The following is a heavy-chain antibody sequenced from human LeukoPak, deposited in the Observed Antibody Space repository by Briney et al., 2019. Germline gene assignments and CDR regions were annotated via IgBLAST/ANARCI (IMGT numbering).Heavy chain of an antibody. CDR1: GGSVSSYY. CDR2: IYYSGST. D-gene: IGHD5-24*01. V-gene: IGHV4-59*08. Sequence: PSETLFLTCTVSGGSVSSYYWSWIRQPPGKGLEWIGDIYYSGSTKYNPSLKSRVTISVDTSKNQFSLKLSSVTAADTAVYYCARGARAGYNLEPFDYWGQGTLVTVSS. CDR3: ARGARAGYNLEPFDY. J-gene: IGHJ4*02.